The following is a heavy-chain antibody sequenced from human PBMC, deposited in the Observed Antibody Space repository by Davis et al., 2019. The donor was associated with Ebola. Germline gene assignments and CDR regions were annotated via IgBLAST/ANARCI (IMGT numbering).Heavy chain of an antibody. J-gene: IGHJ6*02. CDR2: IRYDGSNK. CDR1: GFTFSSYG. V-gene: IGHV3-30*02. Sequence: GESLKISCAASGFTFSSYGMHWVRQAPGKGLEWVAFIRYDGSNKYYADSVKGRFTISRDNSKNTLYLQMNSLRAEDTAVYYCAKDLGEQLWADLLYYYYGMDVWGQGTTVTVSS. CDR3: AKDLGEQLWADLLYYYYGMDV. D-gene: IGHD5-18*01.